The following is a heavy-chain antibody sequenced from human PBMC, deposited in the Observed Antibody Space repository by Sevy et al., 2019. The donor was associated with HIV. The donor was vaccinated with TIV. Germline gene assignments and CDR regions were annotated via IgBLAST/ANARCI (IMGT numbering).Heavy chain of an antibody. Sequence: SETLSLTCTVSGGSISSGSYYWGWIRQPPGKRLEWIGTMYYDGSAYYNPSLQSRVSMSVDTSKNQFSLNLSSVTAADTAVYFCARGEDSAMIDYWGQGTLVTVSS. CDR2: MYYDGSA. CDR3: ARGEDSAMIDY. V-gene: IGHV4-39*01. CDR1: GGSISSGSYY. J-gene: IGHJ4*02. D-gene: IGHD5-18*01.